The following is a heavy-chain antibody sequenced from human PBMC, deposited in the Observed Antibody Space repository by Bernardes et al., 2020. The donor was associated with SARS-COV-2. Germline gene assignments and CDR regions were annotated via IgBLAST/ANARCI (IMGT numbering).Heavy chain of an antibody. D-gene: IGHD2-2*01. CDR1: GFTFSSYV. Sequence: GGSLRLSCAASGFTFSSYVMSWVRQAPGKGLEWVSGISGSGDRTYYVDSVKGRFTISRDNSKNTLYLQMNSLRAEDTAVYYCAKDPAGLGYCTSISCFKAYWGQGTLVTVSS. CDR3: AKDPAGLGYCTSISCFKAY. CDR2: ISGSGDRT. J-gene: IGHJ4*02. V-gene: IGHV3-23*01.